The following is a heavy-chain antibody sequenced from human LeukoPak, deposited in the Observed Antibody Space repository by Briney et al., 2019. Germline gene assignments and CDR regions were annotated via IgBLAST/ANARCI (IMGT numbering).Heavy chain of an antibody. CDR2: ISSSSSTI. CDR3: ASSLLQTRYSGSYLYYFDY. V-gene: IGHV3-48*01. J-gene: IGHJ4*02. CDR1: GFTFSSYE. D-gene: IGHD1-26*01. Sequence: GGSLRLSCAASGFTFSSYEMNWVRQAPGKGLEWVSYISSSSSTIYYADSVKGRFTISRDNAKNSLYLQMNSLRAEDTAVYYCASSLLQTRYSGSYLYYFDYWGQGTLVTVSS.